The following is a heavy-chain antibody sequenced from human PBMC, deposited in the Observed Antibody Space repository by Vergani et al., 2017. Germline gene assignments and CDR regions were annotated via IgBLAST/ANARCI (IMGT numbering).Heavy chain of an antibody. J-gene: IGHJ6*02. CDR2: LSASDRRT. CDR1: GFTFIMHA. V-gene: IGHV3-23*01. Sequence: EVQLLESGGDLVQPGGSLRLSCAASGFTFIMHAMSWVRQAPGKGLEWVSTLSASDRRTHYADSVKGRFTISRDNSKNTLYLQMNSLRAEDTAVYYCAKRSVTMVRGVAYYYGMDVWGQGTTVTVSS. D-gene: IGHD3-10*01. CDR3: AKRSVTMVRGVAYYYGMDV.